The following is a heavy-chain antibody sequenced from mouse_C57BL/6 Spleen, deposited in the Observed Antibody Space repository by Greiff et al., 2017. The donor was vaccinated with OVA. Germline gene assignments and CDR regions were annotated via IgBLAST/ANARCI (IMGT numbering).Heavy chain of an antibody. Sequence: VQLQQPGTELVKPGASVKLSCKASGYTFTSYWMHWVKQRPGQGLEWIGNINPSNGGTNYNEKFKSKATLTVDNSSSTAYMQLSSLTSEDSAVYYCAREGLGGSPFAYWGQGTLVTVSA. CDR3: AREGLGGSPFAY. V-gene: IGHV1-53*01. D-gene: IGHD1-1*01. J-gene: IGHJ3*01. CDR1: GYTFTSYW. CDR2: INPSNGGT.